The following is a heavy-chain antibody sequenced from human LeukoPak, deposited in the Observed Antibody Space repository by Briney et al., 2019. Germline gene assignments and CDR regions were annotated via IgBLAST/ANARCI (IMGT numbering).Heavy chain of an antibody. CDR1: GFTFSDYC. D-gene: IGHD2-2*02. CDR2: ISSSGSTI. CDR3: ARPYCSSTSCYTDY. Sequence: GGSLRLSCAASGFTFSDYCMSWIRQAPGKGLEWVSYISSSGSTIYYADSVKGRFTISRDNAKNSLYLQMNSLRAEDTSVYYCARPYCSSTSCYTDYWGQGTLVTVSS. V-gene: IGHV3-11*04. J-gene: IGHJ4*02.